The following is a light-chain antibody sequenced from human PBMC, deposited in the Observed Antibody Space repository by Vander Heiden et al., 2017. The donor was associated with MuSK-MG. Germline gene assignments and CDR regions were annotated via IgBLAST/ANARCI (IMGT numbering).Light chain of an antibody. CDR2: AAS. CDR3: QQSDSTPLT. CDR1: QSISSY. V-gene: IGKV1-39*01. Sequence: DIQMTQSPSSLSASVGDRVTITCRASQSISSYLNWYQQKPGKAPKLLIYAASSLQSGVPSRFSGSGSGTDFTLTISSLQPEDFATYCCQQSDSTPLTFGGGTKVEIK. J-gene: IGKJ4*01.